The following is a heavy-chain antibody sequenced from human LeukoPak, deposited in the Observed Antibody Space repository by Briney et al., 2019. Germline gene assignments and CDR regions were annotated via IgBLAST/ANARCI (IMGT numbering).Heavy chain of an antibody. D-gene: IGHD3-22*01. Sequence: SATLSLTCAVYGASSGGYYWSWLREPAGKGLEWIGVINHSGSTNYNPTLKSRVTISVDTSKNQFSLKLSCVTAADTAVYYCARRSPIFMIVTLWGQGTMVTVSS. CDR1: GASSGGYY. CDR2: INHSGST. V-gene: IGHV4-34*01. J-gene: IGHJ3*01. CDR3: ARRSPIFMIVTL.